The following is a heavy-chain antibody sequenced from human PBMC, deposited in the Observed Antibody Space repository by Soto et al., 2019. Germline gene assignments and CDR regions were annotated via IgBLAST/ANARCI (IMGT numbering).Heavy chain of an antibody. J-gene: IGHJ4*02. CDR2: IRSKPNNYAT. V-gene: IGHV3-73*01. Sequence: EVQLVESGGGLVQPGGSLKLSCAASGFTFSGSAMHWVRQASGKGLEWVGRIRSKPNNYATAYAASVQGRFTISRDDSNNTAYLQMNSLKTEDTAVYYCTRHTSDYWGQGTLVTVSS. CDR3: TRHTSDY. CDR1: GFTFSGSA.